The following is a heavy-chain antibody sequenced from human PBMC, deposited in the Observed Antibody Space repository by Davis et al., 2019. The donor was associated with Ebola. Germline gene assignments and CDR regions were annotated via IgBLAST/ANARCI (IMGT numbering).Heavy chain of an antibody. CDR3: ARGRLLWFREPKVGYGMDV. J-gene: IGHJ6*02. V-gene: IGHV4-34*01. CDR2: INHSGST. CDR1: GGSFSGYY. Sequence: MPSETLSLTCAVYGGSFSGYYWSWIRQPPGKGLEWIGEINHSGSTNYNPSLKSRATIPVDTSKNQFSLKLSSVTAADTAVYYCARGRLLWFREPKVGYGMDVWGQGTTVTVSS. D-gene: IGHD3-10*01.